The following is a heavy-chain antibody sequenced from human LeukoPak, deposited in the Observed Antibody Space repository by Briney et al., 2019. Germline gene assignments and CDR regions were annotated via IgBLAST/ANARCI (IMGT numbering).Heavy chain of an antibody. J-gene: IGHJ6*03. CDR2: IHTSGST. CDR1: GGSISSYY. D-gene: IGHD2-2*01. Sequence: SETLSLTCSVSGGSISSYYWSWIRQPAGKGLEWIGRIHTSGSTNYNPSLKSRVTMSVDTSKNQFSLKLSSVTAADTAVYYCARDKWAAAMGRDSYYYYYMDVWGKGTTVTISS. V-gene: IGHV4-4*07. CDR3: ARDKWAAAMGRDSYYYYYMDV.